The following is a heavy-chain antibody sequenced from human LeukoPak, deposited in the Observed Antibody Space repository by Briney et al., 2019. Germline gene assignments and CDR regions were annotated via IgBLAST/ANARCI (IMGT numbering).Heavy chain of an antibody. CDR3: ARERRDGYSHYYYYGMDV. V-gene: IGHV3-48*04. CDR2: ISSSGSTI. D-gene: IGHD5-24*01. CDR1: GITFSSYS. Sequence: PGGSLRLSCAASGITFSSYSMSWVRQAPGKGLEWVSYISSSGSTIYYADSVKGRFTISRDNAKNSLYLQMNSLRAEDTAVYYCARERRDGYSHYYYYGMDVWGQGTTVTVSS. J-gene: IGHJ6*02.